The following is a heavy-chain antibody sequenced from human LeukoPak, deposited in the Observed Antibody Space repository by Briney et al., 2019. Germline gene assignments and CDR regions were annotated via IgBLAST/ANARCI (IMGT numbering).Heavy chain of an antibody. J-gene: IGHJ4*02. CDR3: ARRERGYSYGSFDY. CDR1: GGSISTYY. CDR2: INHSGST. D-gene: IGHD5-18*01. Sequence: SETLSLTCTVSGGSISTYYWSWIRQPPGKGLEWIGEINHSGSTNYNPSLKSRVTISVDTSKNQFSLKLNSVTAADTAVYYCARRERGYSYGSFDYWGQGTLVTVSS. V-gene: IGHV4-34*01.